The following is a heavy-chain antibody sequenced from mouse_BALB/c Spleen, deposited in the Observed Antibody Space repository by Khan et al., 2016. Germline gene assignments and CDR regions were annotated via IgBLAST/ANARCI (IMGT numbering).Heavy chain of an antibody. Sequence: QIQLVQSGPELKKPGETVKISCKASGYTFTNYGMIWVKQAPGKGLKWMVLINTFTGQPSYPDDFKGRFAFSLVPSASTVYLQIKSHRNGDMATLFCARHGPGDMEYWHQRSSDTVSS. CDR1: GYTFTNYG. J-gene: IGHJ4*01. CDR3: ARHGPGDMEY. D-gene: IGHD2-13*01. V-gene: IGHV9-1*02. CDR2: INTFTGQP.